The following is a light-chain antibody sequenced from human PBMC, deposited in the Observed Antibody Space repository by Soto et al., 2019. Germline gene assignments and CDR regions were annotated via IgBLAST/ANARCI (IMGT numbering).Light chain of an antibody. Sequence: DIQMTHAPSSLSASVGDRVTITYRASQSISSYLNWYQHKPGKAPKLLIYAASSLQSGVPSRFSGSGSGTDFTLTISTLQPEDFATYYCQHSYSIPFTFGAGTKVD. CDR1: QSISSY. CDR2: AAS. CDR3: QHSYSIPFT. J-gene: IGKJ3*01. V-gene: IGKV1-39*01.